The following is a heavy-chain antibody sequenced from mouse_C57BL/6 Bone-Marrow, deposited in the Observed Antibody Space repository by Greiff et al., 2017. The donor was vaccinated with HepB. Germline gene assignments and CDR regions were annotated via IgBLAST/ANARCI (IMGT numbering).Heavy chain of an antibody. CDR1: GFTFSNYW. J-gene: IGHJ2*01. CDR2: IRLKSDNYAT. D-gene: IGHD1-1*01. V-gene: IGHV6-3*01. CDR3: SLPYYYGRGYSDY. Sequence: EVKLQESGGGLVQPGGSMKLSCVASGFTFSNYWMNWVRQSPEKGLEWVAQIRLKSDNYATHYAESVKGRFTISRDDSKSSVYLQMNNLRAEDTGIYYCSLPYYYGRGYSDYWGQGTTLTVSS.